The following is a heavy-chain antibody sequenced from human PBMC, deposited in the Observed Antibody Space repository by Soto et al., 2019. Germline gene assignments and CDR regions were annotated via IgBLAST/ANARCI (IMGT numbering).Heavy chain of an antibody. V-gene: IGHV1-69*13. CDR2: IIPIFGTA. CDR3: ARGSGSYYNGLD. CDR1: GGTFSSYT. J-gene: IGHJ4*02. Sequence: ASVKVSFKACGGTFSSYTISWLRQAPGQGLEWMGGIIPIFGTANYAQKFQGRVTITADESTSTAYMELSSLRSEDTAVYYCARGSGSYYNGLDWGQGTLVTSPQ. D-gene: IGHD3-10*01.